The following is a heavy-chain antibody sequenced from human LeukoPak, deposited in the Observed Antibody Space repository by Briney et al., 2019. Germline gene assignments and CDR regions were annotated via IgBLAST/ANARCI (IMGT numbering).Heavy chain of an antibody. D-gene: IGHD3-3*01. Sequence: GGSLRLSCAASGFTFSSYAMSWVRQAPGKGLEWVSSISASGDRTYYADSVKGRFTISRDNSKNTLYLQMNSLRAEDTAVYYCAKEWSDSYYFDYWGQGTLVSVSS. J-gene: IGHJ4*02. CDR2: ISASGDRT. CDR3: AKEWSDSYYFDY. V-gene: IGHV3-23*01. CDR1: GFTFSSYA.